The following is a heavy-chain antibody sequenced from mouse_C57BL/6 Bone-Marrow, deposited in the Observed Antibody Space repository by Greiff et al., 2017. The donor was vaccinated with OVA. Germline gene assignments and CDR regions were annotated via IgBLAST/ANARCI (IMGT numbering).Heavy chain of an antibody. V-gene: IGHV1-15*01. J-gene: IGHJ2*01. D-gene: IGHD2-4*01. CDR3: TRSGLRPFDY. CDR1: GYTFTDYE. Sequence: SGAELVRPGASVTLSCKASGYTFTDYEMHWVKQTPVHGLEWIGAIDPETGGTAYNQKFKGKAILTADKSSSTAYMGLRSLTSEDSAVYYCTRSGLRPFDYWGQGTTLTVSS. CDR2: IDPETGGT.